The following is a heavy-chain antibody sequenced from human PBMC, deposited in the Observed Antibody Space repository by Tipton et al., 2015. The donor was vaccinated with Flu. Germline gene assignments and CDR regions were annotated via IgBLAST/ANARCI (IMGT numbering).Heavy chain of an antibody. CDR2: IYDSGRI. J-gene: IGHJ3*02. Sequence: GLVKPSETLSLICTVSSASVRSSRYYWAWIRQPPGKGLECIGTIYDSGRIYYKPFLKSRVIVSMDMSKNQFSLKMSSVTAADTAVYYCQFKWGTSVIWGKGTLVTVSS. CDR1: SASVRSSRYY. D-gene: IGHD3-16*01. CDR3: QFKWGTSVI. V-gene: IGHV4-39*07.